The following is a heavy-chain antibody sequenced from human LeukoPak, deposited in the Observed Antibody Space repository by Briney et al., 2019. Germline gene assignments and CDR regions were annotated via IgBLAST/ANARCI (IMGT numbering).Heavy chain of an antibody. D-gene: IGHD2-8*02. V-gene: IGHV4-39*02. CDR3: ARRLVAATGTGSWVFDY. J-gene: IGHJ4*02. CDR2: VYYNGNT. Sequence: SETLSLTCSVSGDSISSSRYFWGWVRQPPGKGLEWIASVYYNGNTYYNPSLESRVTISIDTSKNRFSLNLISVAAADTAVYYCARRLVAATGTGSWVFDYWGQGTLVTVSS. CDR1: GDSISSSRYF.